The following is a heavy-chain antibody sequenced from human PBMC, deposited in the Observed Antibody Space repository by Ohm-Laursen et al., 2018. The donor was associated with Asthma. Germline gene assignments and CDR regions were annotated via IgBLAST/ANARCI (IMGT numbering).Heavy chain of an antibody. CDR1: GGSFSGYY. Sequence: GTLSLTCAVYGGSFSGYYWSWIRQPPGKGLEWIGEINHSGSTNYNPSLKSRVTISVDTSKNQFSLKLSSVTAADTAVYYCARARGGLGRGGRGAFDIWGQGTMVTVSS. V-gene: IGHV4-34*01. CDR3: ARARGGLGRGGRGAFDI. J-gene: IGHJ3*02. CDR2: INHSGST. D-gene: IGHD3-10*01.